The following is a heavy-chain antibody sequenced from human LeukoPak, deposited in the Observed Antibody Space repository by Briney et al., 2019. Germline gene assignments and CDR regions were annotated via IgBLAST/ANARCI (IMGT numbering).Heavy chain of an antibody. Sequence: SEPLSLTCTVSRGFITGYYWSWIRQPPERGLEWIGYIYHSGTTKYNPSLKSPVTMSVDTSKNHFSLKLYSVNAADAAIYFCARHTSTSTFSPSRVFDNWGQRTLVTVSS. CDR2: IYHSGTT. J-gene: IGHJ4*02. CDR1: RGFITGYY. V-gene: IGHV4-59*08. CDR3: ARHTSTSTFSPSRVFDN.